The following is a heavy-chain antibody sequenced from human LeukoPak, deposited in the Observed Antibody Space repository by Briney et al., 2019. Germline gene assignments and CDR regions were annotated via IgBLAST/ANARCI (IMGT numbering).Heavy chain of an antibody. CDR2: SNQSGTT. D-gene: IGHD6-13*01. CDR3: ARFVGGIAAAGTFGNSYYFDF. CDR1: GESLGAYY. Sequence: ESSETLSLTCAVHGESLGAYYWSWIRQPPGKGLEWIGESNQSGTTNYNPSLKSRVNILVDMSKNQFSLKLTSVTAADTAIYYCARFVGGIAAAGTFGNSYYFDFWSQGALVTVAS. V-gene: IGHV4-34*01. J-gene: IGHJ4*02.